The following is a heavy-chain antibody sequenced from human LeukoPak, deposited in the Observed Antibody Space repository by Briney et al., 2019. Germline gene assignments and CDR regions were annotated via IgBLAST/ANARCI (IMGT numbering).Heavy chain of an antibody. CDR2: FILDSDNV. D-gene: IGHD2-2*03. CDR1: GFTFHEKYA. J-gene: IGHJ6*02. Sequence: GGYLRLYGGGYGFTFHEKYAMRWVRREPGKGLEWVSGFILDSDNVGYADSVRGRFTVSRDRAKNSLYLQMNYLRPEDTALYFCTKDMDPGGINVWGQGTTVIVSS. CDR3: TKDMDPGGINV. V-gene: IGHV3-9*01.